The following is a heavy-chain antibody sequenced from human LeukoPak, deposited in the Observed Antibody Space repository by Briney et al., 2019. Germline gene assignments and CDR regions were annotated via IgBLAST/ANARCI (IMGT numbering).Heavy chain of an antibody. CDR2: ISAYNGNT. D-gene: IGHD2-8*01. J-gene: IGHJ6*02. V-gene: IGHV1-18*01. CDR1: GYTFTSYG. CDR3: ARDRYCTNGVCPVYYYYGMDV. Sequence: ASVKVSCKASGYTFTSYGISWVRQAPGQGLEWMGRISAYNGNTNYAQKLQGRVTMTTDTSTSTAYMELRSLRSDDTAVYYCARDRYCTNGVCPVYYYYGMDVWGQGTTVTVSS.